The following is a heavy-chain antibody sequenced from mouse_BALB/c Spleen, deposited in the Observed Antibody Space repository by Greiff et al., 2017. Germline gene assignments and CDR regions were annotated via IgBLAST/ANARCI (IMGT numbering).Heavy chain of an antibody. V-gene: IGHV1-18*01. CDR3: ARALYGRSGSYYAMDY. CDR1: GYSFTGYT. J-gene: IGHJ4*01. D-gene: IGHD1-1*01. CDR2: INPYNGGT. Sequence: VQLQQSGPELVKPGASMKISCKASGYSFTGYTMNWVKQSHGKNLEWIGLINPYNGGTSYNQKFKGKATLTVDKSSSTAYMELLSLTSEDSAVYYCARALYGRSGSYYAMDYWGQGTSVTVSS.